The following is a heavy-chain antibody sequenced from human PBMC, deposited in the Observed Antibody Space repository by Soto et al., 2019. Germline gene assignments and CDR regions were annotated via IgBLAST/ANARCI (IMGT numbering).Heavy chain of an antibody. J-gene: IGHJ4*02. V-gene: IGHV3-23*01. D-gene: IGHD1-26*01. CDR3: ALRKTGSYFDY. CDR1: GYTFSTYA. CDR2: IGASGAGT. Sequence: EVQLLESGGTLVQPGGSLRLSCEASGYTFSTYAMSWVRQAPGKGLEWVSGIGASGAGTYYADFVKGRFIISRDNSKNTLHLQMNSLKAEDTAVYYCALRKTGSYFDYRGQGTLVTVSS.